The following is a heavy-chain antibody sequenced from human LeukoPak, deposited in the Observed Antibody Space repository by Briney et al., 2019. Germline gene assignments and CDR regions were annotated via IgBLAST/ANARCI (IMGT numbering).Heavy chain of an antibody. CDR2: IRYDGSNK. CDR3: AKDMEYYYDSSGPFDY. CDR1: GFTFSSYG. Sequence: GGSLRLSCAASGFTFSSYGMHWVRQAPGKGLEWVAFIRYDGSNKYYADSVKGRFTISRDNAKNSLYLQMNSLRAEDMALYYCAKDMEYYYDSSGPFDYWGQGTLVTVSS. J-gene: IGHJ4*02. D-gene: IGHD3-22*01. V-gene: IGHV3-30*02.